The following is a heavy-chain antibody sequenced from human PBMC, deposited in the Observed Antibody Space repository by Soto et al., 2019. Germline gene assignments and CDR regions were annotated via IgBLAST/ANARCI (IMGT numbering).Heavy chain of an antibody. CDR1: GGSFSGYY. J-gene: IGHJ6*03. CDR2: INHSGST. Sequence: SETLSLTCAVYGGSFSGYYWSWIRQPPGKGLEWIGEINHSGSTNYNPSLKSRVTISVDTSKNQLSLKLSSVTAADTAVYYCARGGSYDFWSGYSHSYYYMDVWGKGTTVTVSS. CDR3: ARGGSYDFWSGYSHSYYYMDV. V-gene: IGHV4-34*01. D-gene: IGHD3-3*01.